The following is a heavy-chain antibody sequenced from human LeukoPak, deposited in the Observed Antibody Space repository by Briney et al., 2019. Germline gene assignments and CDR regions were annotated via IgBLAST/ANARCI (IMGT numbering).Heavy chain of an antibody. J-gene: IGHJ5*02. CDR2: IYRDGSTT. Sequence: GWSLRLSCAASGFTFSTYWMYWVRQGPGRGRMCVARIYRDGSTTPYADSVKGRFTISSDNANNTLYLQMNSLRAEDTAVYYCARAHPFSNSVGCFAPWGKGTHVTVAS. V-gene: IGHV3-74*03. CDR3: ARAHPFSNSVGCFAP. D-gene: IGHD4-11*01. CDR1: GFTFSTYW.